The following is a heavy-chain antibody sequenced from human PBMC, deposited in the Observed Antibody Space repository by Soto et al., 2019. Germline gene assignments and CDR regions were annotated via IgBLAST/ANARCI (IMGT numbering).Heavy chain of an antibody. Sequence: GGSLRLSCAASGFSFSGYNMNWVRQAPGKGLEWVSSISGDSNYIYYADSVQGRFTISRDNAKNSVYLQMNSLRAEDTAVYYCARVVYFDRSAYGLWGQGTMVPVSS. CDR1: GFSFSGYN. V-gene: IGHV3-21*01. CDR2: ISGDSNYI. J-gene: IGHJ3*01. D-gene: IGHD3-22*01. CDR3: ARVVYFDRSAYGL.